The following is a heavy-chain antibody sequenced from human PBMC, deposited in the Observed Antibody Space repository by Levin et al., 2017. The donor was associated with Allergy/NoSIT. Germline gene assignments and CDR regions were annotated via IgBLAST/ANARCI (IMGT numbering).Heavy chain of an antibody. J-gene: IGHJ4*02. CDR3: ARERGIAVAGTPGDY. Sequence: SETLSLTCAVYGGSFSGYYWSWIRQPPGKGLEWIGEINHSGSTNYNPSLKSRVTISVDTSKNQFSLKLSSVTAADTAVYYCARERGIAVAGTPGDYWGQGTLVTVSS. CDR1: GGSFSGYY. CDR2: INHSGST. V-gene: IGHV4-34*01. D-gene: IGHD6-19*01.